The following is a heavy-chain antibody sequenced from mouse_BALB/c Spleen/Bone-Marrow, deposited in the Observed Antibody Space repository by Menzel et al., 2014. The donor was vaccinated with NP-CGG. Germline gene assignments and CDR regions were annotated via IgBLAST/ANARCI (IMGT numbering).Heavy chain of an antibody. J-gene: IGHJ4*01. D-gene: IGHD2-1*01. CDR1: GYSITSGYY. CDR2: ISYDGSN. Sequence: EVKLLESGPGLVKPPQSLSLTCSVTGYSITSGYYWNWIRQFPGNKLEWMGYISYDGSNNYNPSLKNRISITRDTSKNQFFLKLNSVTTEDTATYYCARDLLWSYWGQGTSVTVSS. CDR3: ARDLLWSY. V-gene: IGHV3-6*02.